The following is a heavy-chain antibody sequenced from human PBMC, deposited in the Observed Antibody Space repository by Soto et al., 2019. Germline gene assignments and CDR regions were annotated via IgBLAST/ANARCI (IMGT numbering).Heavy chain of an antibody. D-gene: IGHD2-15*01. V-gene: IGHV4-39*01. CDR3: GKVLIGATRHADVDS. CDR1: GVSLNSGHYY. J-gene: IGHJ4*02. Sequence: QVQLQESGPGLLEPLETLSLTCSVSGVSLNSGHYYWVWVRQSPGKGLAWVASVYYDEITYYNPSPKSRVTISIDKPRNQFSLTLKSVTAADTAVYYCGKVLIGATRHADVDSWGQGARVTVSS. CDR2: VYYDEIT.